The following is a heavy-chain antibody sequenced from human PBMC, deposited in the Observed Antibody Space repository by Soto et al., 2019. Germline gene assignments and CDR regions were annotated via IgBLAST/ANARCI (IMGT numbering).Heavy chain of an antibody. Sequence: GASVKGACKASGGTFSSYAISWVRQAPGQGLEWMGGIIPIFCTANYAQKFQGRVTITADESTSTAYMELSSLRSEDTAVYYCAKERVGSTTYYYYGGSDCCRHGSTVTVSS. D-gene: IGHD1-26*01. CDR3: AKERVGSTTYYYYGGSDC. V-gene: IGHV1-69*13. J-gene: IGHJ6*02. CDR2: IIPIFCTA. CDR1: GGTFSSYA.